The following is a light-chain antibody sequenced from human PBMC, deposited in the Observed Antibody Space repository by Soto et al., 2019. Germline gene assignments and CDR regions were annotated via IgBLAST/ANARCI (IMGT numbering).Light chain of an antibody. CDR1: QSIAYW. CDR3: QQYNGFSKT. CDR2: AAS. J-gene: IGKJ1*01. Sequence: DIQMTQSPSRLSASVGDRVTITCRASQSIAYWLAWYQQKPGKAPNLLIYAASTLETGVPSRFSGSGYGTEFTLTIASLQPDDSATYYCQQYNGFSKTFGRGTKVDIK. V-gene: IGKV1-5*01.